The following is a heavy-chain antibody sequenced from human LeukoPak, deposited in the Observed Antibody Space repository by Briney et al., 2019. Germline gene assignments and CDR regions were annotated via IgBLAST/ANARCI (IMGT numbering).Heavy chain of an antibody. V-gene: IGHV4-31*03. CDR3: ARARRYSDFDY. D-gene: IGHD3-9*01. CDR2: IYYSGST. Sequence: PSETPSLTCTVSGGSPSSGGYYWSWIRQHPGKGLEGIGYIYYSGSTYYNPSLKSRITISVDTSKNQFSLKLSSVTAADTAVYYCARARRYSDFDYWGQGTLVTVSS. CDR1: GGSPSSGGYY. J-gene: IGHJ4*02.